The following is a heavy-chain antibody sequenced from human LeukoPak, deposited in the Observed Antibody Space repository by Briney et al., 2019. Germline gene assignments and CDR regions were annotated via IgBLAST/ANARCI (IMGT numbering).Heavy chain of an antibody. J-gene: IGHJ5*02. D-gene: IGHD1-20*01. CDR1: GYSFTSYW. CDR2: IYPGDSDT. Sequence: GESLKISCKGSGYSFTSYWIGWVRQMPGEGLEWMGIIYPGDSDTGYSPSFQGQVTISVDKSISTAYLQWSSLKASDTAMYYCARREGITGNTKWFDPWGQGTLVTVSS. CDR3: ARREGITGNTKWFDP. V-gene: IGHV5-51*01.